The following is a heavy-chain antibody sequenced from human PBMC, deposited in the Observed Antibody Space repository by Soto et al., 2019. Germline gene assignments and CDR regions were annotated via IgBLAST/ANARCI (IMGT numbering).Heavy chain of an antibody. Sequence: GGSLRLSCAASGFTFSSYWMHWVRQAPGKGLVLVSRINSDGSSTSYADSVKGRFTISRDNAKNTLYLQMNSLRAEDTAVYYCARGIVGATTTHFDYWGQGTLVTVSS. CDR1: GFTFSSYW. V-gene: IGHV3-74*01. D-gene: IGHD1-26*01. CDR3: ARGIVGATTTHFDY. CDR2: INSDGSST. J-gene: IGHJ4*02.